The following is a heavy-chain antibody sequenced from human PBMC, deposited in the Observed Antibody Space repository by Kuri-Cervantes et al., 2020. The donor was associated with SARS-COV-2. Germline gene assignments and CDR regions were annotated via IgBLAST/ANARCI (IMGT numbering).Heavy chain of an antibody. V-gene: IGHV4-34*01. J-gene: IGHJ6*03. Sequence: SQTLSLTCAVYGGSFSDNHWTCVRQPPGKGLEWIGEINYSGTTNYNPSLKSRVTMSVDTSKNQFSLNLTSVTAADTAVYYCARRRRHNNAWFVTGYYMDVWGKGTTVTVSS. CDR1: GGSFSDNH. CDR3: ARRRRHNNAWFVTGYYMDV. CDR2: INYSGTT. D-gene: IGHD3-10*01.